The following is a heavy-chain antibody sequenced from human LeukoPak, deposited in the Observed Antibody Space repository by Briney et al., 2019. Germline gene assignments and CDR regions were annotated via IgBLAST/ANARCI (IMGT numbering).Heavy chain of an antibody. Sequence: SQTLSLTCTVSGGSISSYYWSWIRQPAGKGLEWIGRIYTSGSTNYNPSLKSRVTMSVDTSKNQFSLKLSSVTAADTAVYYCARDHKIAAAGMYNWFDPWGQGTLVTVSS. D-gene: IGHD6-13*01. CDR2: IYTSGST. CDR3: ARDHKIAAAGMYNWFDP. CDR1: GGSISSYY. J-gene: IGHJ5*02. V-gene: IGHV4-4*07.